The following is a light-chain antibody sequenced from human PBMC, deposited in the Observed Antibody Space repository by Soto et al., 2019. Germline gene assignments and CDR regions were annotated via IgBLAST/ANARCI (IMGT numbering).Light chain of an antibody. V-gene: IGKV3-20*01. CDR3: QQYGSSPRT. J-gene: IGKJ1*01. CDR2: GAS. CDR1: QSVSSSY. Sequence: EIVLTQSPGTLSLSPGERATLSCRASQSVSSSYLAWYQQKPGQAPRLLIYGASGRATGIPDRFSGSGSGRDFTLTISRLEPEDVAVYYWQQYGSSPRTFGQGTKVEIK.